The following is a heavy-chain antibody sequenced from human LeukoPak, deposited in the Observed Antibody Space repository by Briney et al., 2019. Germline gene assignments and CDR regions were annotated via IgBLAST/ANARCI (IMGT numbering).Heavy chain of an antibody. CDR1: GYTFTSYG. V-gene: IGHV1-18*01. D-gene: IGHD2-2*01. CDR2: INAYQGNT. Sequence: RASVKVSCKASGYTFTSYGISWVRQAPGQGLEWMGWINAYQGNTNYAQKFQGRVTMTTDTSTSTAYMELRSLRSDDTAVYYCARFLMPGGTDYWGQGTLVTVSS. CDR3: ARFLMPGGTDY. J-gene: IGHJ4*02.